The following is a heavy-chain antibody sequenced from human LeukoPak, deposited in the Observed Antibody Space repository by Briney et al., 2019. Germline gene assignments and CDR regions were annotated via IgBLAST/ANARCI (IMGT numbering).Heavy chain of an antibody. J-gene: IGHJ3*02. D-gene: IGHD3-10*01. CDR3: ARDGWFGDLDAFDI. CDR1: GYTFTKYD. CDR2: ISTYNGNT. V-gene: IGHV1-18*01. Sequence: ASVKVSCKASGYTFTKYDISWVRQAPGHGLEWMGWISTYNGNTNHAQKLQGRVTMTTDTSTSTAYMELRSLRSDDTAVYYCARDGWFGDLDAFDIWGQGTMVIVSS.